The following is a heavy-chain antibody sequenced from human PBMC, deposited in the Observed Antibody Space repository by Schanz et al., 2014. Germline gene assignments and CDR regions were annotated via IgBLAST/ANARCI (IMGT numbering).Heavy chain of an antibody. CDR3: ASPLGPNYYYYGLDV. Sequence: EVQLVESGGGLIQPGGSLRLSCAASGFTLSNYWMHWVRQAPGKGLVWVSRINSDETTTTYADSVKGRFTISRDNAKNTLYLQMNSLRAEDTAVYYCASPLGPNYYYYGLDVWGQGTTVTVSS. CDR1: GFTLSNYW. V-gene: IGHV3-74*02. J-gene: IGHJ6*02. CDR2: INSDETTT.